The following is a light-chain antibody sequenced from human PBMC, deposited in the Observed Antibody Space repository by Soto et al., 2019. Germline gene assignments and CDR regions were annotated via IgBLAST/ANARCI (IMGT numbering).Light chain of an antibody. CDR3: QQYGSSPLA. V-gene: IGKV3-20*01. J-gene: IGKJ3*01. Sequence: EIVLTQSPGTLSLSPGERATLSCRASQSVSSSYLAWYQQKPGQAPRLLIYGASRRATGIPDRFSGSGSGADFTLTISRLEPEDLAVYYCQQYGSSPLAFGPGTKVDIK. CDR1: QSVSSSY. CDR2: GAS.